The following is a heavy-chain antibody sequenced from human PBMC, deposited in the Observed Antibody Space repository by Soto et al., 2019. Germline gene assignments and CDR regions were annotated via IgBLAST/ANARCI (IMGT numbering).Heavy chain of an antibody. Sequence: SETLSLTCAVYGGSFSGYYWSWIRQPPWKGLEWIGEINHSGSTNYNPSLKSRVTISVDTSKNQFSLKLSSVTAADTAVYYCARDSVYYGSGSYYRSYYYGMDVWGQGTTVTVS. J-gene: IGHJ6*02. CDR3: ARDSVYYGSGSYYRSYYYGMDV. CDR2: INHSGST. V-gene: IGHV4-34*01. D-gene: IGHD3-10*01. CDR1: GGSFSGYY.